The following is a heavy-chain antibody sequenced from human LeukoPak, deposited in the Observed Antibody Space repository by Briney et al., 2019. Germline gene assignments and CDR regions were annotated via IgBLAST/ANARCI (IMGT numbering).Heavy chain of an antibody. CDR3: ARGPYSGYIDS. J-gene: IGHJ4*02. Sequence: SETLSLTCIVSGGSISSADYYWSWIRQPPGKGLEWIGYIFYSGSTYYNPSLKSRVSISVDTSKNQFSLKLSSVTAADTAVYYCARGPYSGYIDSWGQGALVTVSS. D-gene: IGHD5-12*01. CDR2: IFYSGST. V-gene: IGHV4-30-4*08. CDR1: GGSISSADYY.